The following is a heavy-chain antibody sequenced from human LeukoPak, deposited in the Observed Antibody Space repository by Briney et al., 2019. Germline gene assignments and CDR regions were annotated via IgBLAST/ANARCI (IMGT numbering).Heavy chain of an antibody. CDR1: GFTFSSYA. Sequence: GGSLRLSCTASGFTFSSYAMSWVRQAPGKGLEWVAAISGSAGSTYFADSVKGRFAISRDNPKNTLYLQMNSLRAEDTAVYYCAKYEKHCDLLTDFDYWGQGTLVTVSS. CDR2: ISGSAGST. D-gene: IGHD3-9*01. CDR3: AKYEKHCDLLTDFDY. V-gene: IGHV3-23*01. J-gene: IGHJ4*02.